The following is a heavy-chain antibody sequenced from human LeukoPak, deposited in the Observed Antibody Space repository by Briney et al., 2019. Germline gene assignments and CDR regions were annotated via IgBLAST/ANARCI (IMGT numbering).Heavy chain of an antibody. CDR3: ARHYYYGMDV. CDR2: ISYDGSNK. J-gene: IGHJ6*02. V-gene: IGHV3-30*03. CDR1: GFTFSSYG. Sequence: GGSLRLSCAASGFTFSSYGMHWVRQAPGKGLEWVAVISYDGSNKYYADSVKGRFTISRDDSQNTLYLQMNSLRPEDTAVYYCARHYYYGMDVWGQGTTVTVSS.